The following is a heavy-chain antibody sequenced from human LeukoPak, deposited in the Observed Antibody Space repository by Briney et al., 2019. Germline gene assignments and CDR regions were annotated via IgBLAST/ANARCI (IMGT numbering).Heavy chain of an antibody. V-gene: IGHV3-30-3*01. CDR3: AREDPGDYGFDY. CDR2: ISYDGSNK. CDR1: GFTFSSYA. D-gene: IGHD4-17*01. Sequence: GGSLRLSCAASGFTFSSYAMHWVRQAPGKGLEWVAVISYDGSNKYYADSVKGRFTISRDNSKNTLYLQMNSLRAEDTAVYYCAREDPGDYGFDYWGQGTLVTVSS. J-gene: IGHJ4*02.